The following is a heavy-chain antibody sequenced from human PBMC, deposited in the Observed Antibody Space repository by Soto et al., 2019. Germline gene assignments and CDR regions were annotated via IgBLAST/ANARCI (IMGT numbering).Heavy chain of an antibody. Sequence: SETLSLTCAVYGGSFSGYYWSWIRQPPGKGLEWIGEINHSGSTNYNPSLKSRVTISVDTSKNQFSPKLSSVTAADTAVYYCARKPYDYVWGSYRNYYYYGMDVWGQGTTVTVSS. J-gene: IGHJ6*02. CDR2: INHSGST. CDR3: ARKPYDYVWGSYRNYYYYGMDV. V-gene: IGHV4-34*01. CDR1: GGSFSGYY. D-gene: IGHD3-16*02.